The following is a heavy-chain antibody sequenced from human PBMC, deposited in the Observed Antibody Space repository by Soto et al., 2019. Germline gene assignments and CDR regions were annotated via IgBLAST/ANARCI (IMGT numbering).Heavy chain of an antibody. CDR1: CAPRNDVDYC. D-gene: IGHD2-21*01. V-gene: IGHV4-31*02. CDR2: IYVTGAV. J-gene: IGHJ5*02. Sequence: SETLSLPWSVACAPRNDVDYCWSCVRQVPGKGLEWIGHIYVTGAVDYNPSLRDRITISQDTSERQFSLNLRLVTAADTAVYYCARLRIATNNYKWFDPWGQGTLVTVSS. CDR3: ARLRIATNNYKWFDP.